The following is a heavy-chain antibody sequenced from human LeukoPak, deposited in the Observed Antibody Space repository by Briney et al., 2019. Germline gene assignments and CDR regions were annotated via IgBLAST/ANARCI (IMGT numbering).Heavy chain of an antibody. CDR2: ISPSGDST. CDR1: GVTLSRYA. J-gene: IGHJ6*03. Sequence: PGGPLRLSCAASGVTLSRYAVNWVRQAPGRGLEWVSYISPSGDSTVYAESVKGQFTISRDNSKNMLYLQMDSLRAEDTAIYYCVRKVYYYMDVWGKGTTVTVSS. V-gene: IGHV3-23*01. CDR3: VRKVYYYMDV.